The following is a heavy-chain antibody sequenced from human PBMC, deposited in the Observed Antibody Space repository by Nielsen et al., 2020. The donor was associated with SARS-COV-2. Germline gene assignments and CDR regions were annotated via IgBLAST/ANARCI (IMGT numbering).Heavy chain of an antibody. CDR1: GGTFSIYA. J-gene: IGHJ6*02. CDR3: AGARDYYDTTDPSVTGYYYGLDV. D-gene: IGHD3-22*01. V-gene: IGHV1-69*10. Sequence: SVKVSCKASGGTFSIYAINWVRQAPGQGLEWIGRIIPIVGVANYAQKFQDRVTMTADKTTSTADMELNSLRSEDTAIYYCAGARDYYDTTDPSVTGYYYGLDVWGRGTSFTVSS. CDR2: IIPIVGVA.